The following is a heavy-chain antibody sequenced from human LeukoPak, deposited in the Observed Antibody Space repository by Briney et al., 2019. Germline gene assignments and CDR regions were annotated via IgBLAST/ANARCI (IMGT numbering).Heavy chain of an antibody. CDR2: INTNTGNP. Sequence: ASVKVSCKASGYTFTSYTINWVRQAPGQGLEWMGWINTNTGNPTYAQGFTGRFVFSLDTSVSTAYLQISSLKAEDTAVYYCATDQSGYSSSNRFDSWGQETLVTVSS. V-gene: IGHV7-4-1*02. CDR3: ATDQSGYSSSNRFDS. J-gene: IGHJ5*01. D-gene: IGHD6-19*01. CDR1: GYTFTSYT.